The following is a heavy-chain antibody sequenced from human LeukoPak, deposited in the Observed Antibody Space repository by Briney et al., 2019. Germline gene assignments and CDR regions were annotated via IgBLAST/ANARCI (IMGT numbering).Heavy chain of an antibody. D-gene: IGHD3-16*01. V-gene: IGHV3-23*01. CDR1: GFTFKNYA. J-gene: IGHJ4*02. CDR2: ISENGANP. CDR3: AKDYDAVWGGTDY. Sequence: GGSLRLSCAASGFTFKNYAMNWVRQTPGKGLEWVSSISENGANPHYADSVKGRFTISRDNSKNTLYLQMNSLRAEDTAVYYCAKDYDAVWGGTDYWGQGTLVTVSS.